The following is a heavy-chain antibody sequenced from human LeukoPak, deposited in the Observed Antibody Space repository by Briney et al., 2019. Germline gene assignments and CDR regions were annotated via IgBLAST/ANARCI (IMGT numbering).Heavy chain of an antibody. CDR2: ISSSSSYI. CDR3: ARVGYDILTGYYLFNY. D-gene: IGHD3-9*01. V-gene: IGHV3-21*01. Sequence: TGGSLRLSCAASGFTFSSYSMNWVRQAPGKGLEWVSSISSSSSYIYYADSVKGRFTISRDNAKNSLYLQMNSLRAEDTAVYYCARVGYDILTGYYLFNYWGQGTPVTVSS. CDR1: GFTFSSYS. J-gene: IGHJ4*02.